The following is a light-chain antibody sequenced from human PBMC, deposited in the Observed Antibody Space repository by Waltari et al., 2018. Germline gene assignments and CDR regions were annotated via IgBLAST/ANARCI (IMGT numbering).Light chain of an antibody. V-gene: IGLV2-14*01. CDR1: SSDVGGYTY. J-gene: IGLJ2*01. Sequence: QSALPQPASVSGSPGQSITISCTGTSSDVGGYTYVPWYQQHPGKAPKLMIYDVSKRPSGVSNRFSGSKSGNTASLTISGLQAEDEADYYCSSYTSSSTLVFGGGTKLTVL. CDR2: DVS. CDR3: SSYTSSSTLV.